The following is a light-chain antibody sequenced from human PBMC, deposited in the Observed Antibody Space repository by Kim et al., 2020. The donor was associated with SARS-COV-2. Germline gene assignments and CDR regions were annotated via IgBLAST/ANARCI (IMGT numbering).Light chain of an antibody. V-gene: IGLV3-1*01. Sequence: SYELTQPPSVSVSPGQTASITCSGDKLWDKYACWYQQKPGQSPVLVIYQDTKRPSGIPERFSGSNSGNTATLTISGTQAMDEADYYCQAWDSSTYVFGPGTKVTVL. CDR3: QAWDSSTYV. J-gene: IGLJ1*01. CDR2: QDT. CDR1: KLWDKY.